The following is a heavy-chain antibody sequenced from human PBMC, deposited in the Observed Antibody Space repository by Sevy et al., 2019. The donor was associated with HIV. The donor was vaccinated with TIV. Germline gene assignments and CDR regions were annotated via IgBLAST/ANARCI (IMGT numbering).Heavy chain of an antibody. CDR1: GYIFTSYG. Sequence: ASVKVSCKASGYIFTSYGISWVRQAPGRGLEWVGWISPYKGTTNYAQKFQGRVTMTTDTSTFTVYMQLRSLRSDETAIYYCARDRDYDYIWGTFPYRDFWGQGTLVTVPS. D-gene: IGHD3-16*01. CDR2: ISPYKGTT. CDR3: ARDRDYDYIWGTFPYRDF. V-gene: IGHV1-18*01. J-gene: IGHJ4*02.